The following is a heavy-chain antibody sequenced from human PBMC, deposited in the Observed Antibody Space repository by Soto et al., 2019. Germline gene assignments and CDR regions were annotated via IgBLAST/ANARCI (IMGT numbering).Heavy chain of an antibody. Sequence: EVQLVESGGGLVQPGGSLKLSCAASGFIFSDSALHWVRQASGKGLEWVGRIRRKANNYATTYAASVEGRFAISRDDSKNTANLKINSLKTEDTPIYYCTRGIDVSSGYPRYSLDYWGQGTLVTVSS. D-gene: IGHD3-3*01. CDR3: TRGIDVSSGYPRYSLDY. CDR1: GFIFSDSA. V-gene: IGHV3-73*02. CDR2: IRRKANNYAT. J-gene: IGHJ4*02.